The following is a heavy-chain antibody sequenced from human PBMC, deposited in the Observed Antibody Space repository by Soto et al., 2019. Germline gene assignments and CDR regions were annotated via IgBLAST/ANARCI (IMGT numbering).Heavy chain of an antibody. CDR3: VKAVYLLDFDY. J-gene: IGHJ4*02. CDR1: GFTFSSYA. D-gene: IGHD1-20*01. CDR2: ISGTGGNT. V-gene: IGHV3-23*01. Sequence: GRSLRLSCAASGFTFSSYAMTWVRQAPGKGLEWVSTISGTGGNTYYADSVKGRFTISRDNSKNTVYLQMNSLRDEDTAVYYCVKAVYLLDFDYWGQGTLVTVSS.